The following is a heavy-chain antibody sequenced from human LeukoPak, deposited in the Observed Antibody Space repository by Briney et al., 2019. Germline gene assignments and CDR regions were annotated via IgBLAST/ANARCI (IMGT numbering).Heavy chain of an antibody. CDR3: ARDLRAPPGY. CDR2: IKSDGSET. D-gene: IGHD7-27*01. Sequence: GGSLRLSCAASGCTFSGYWMYWVRQVPGKGLVWVSGIKSDGSETTYADSVRGRFTISRDNAKNTEYLQMNSLRAEDTAVYYCARDLRAPPGYWGQGTLVTVSS. CDR1: GCTFSGYW. J-gene: IGHJ4*02. V-gene: IGHV3-74*01.